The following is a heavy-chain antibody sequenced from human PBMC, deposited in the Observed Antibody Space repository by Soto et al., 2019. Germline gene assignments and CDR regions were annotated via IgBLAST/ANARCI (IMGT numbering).Heavy chain of an antibody. Sequence: QVQLVESGGGVVQPGRSLRLSCTASGFNFNNYGMHWVRQAPGKGLEWVAVISYDGNKEYYADSVKGRFTISRDSSKNILELHMNSLRVEDTAVYFCARDSVVRMIREIITDGVDFWGQGILVTVSS. CDR2: ISYDGNKE. V-gene: IGHV3-30*03. CDR3: ARDSVVRMIREIITDGVDF. D-gene: IGHD3-10*01. J-gene: IGHJ4*02. CDR1: GFNFNNYG.